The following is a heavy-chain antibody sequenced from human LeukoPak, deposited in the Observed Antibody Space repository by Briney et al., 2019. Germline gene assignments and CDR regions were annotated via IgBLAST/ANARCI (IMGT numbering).Heavy chain of an antibody. D-gene: IGHD3-22*01. Sequence: PGGSLRLSCAGSGFTFSSNSMTWVRQAPGKGLEWVSYISSGGNTIYYADSVKGRFTISRDNAKNSLYLRMNSLRDEDTAVYYCARDRGTSGYLPWGQGTLVTVSS. CDR3: ARDRGTSGYLP. V-gene: IGHV3-48*02. CDR2: ISSGGNTI. J-gene: IGHJ5*02. CDR1: GFTFSSNS.